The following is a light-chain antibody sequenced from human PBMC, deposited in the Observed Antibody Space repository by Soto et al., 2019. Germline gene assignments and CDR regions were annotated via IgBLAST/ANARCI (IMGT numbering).Light chain of an antibody. CDR2: EVT. CDR1: SSDVGSYNL. CDR3: CSYAGRSTFYV. V-gene: IGLV2-23*02. Sequence: QSVLTQPASVSGSPGQSITISCTGTSSDVGSYNLVSWYQQHPGKAPNLMIYEVTKRPSGVSNRFTGPKSGNTASLTISGLQAEDEAEYYCCSYAGRSTFYVFGTGTKVTVL. J-gene: IGLJ1*01.